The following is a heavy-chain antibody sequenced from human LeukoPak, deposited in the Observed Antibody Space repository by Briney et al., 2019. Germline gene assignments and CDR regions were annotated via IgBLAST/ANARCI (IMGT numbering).Heavy chain of an antibody. V-gene: IGHV3-11*01. J-gene: IGHJ6*03. CDR2: IGTRDSTK. CDR3: ARATNWGFPLHMDV. CDR1: GFTFTDYY. D-gene: IGHD7-27*01. Sequence: GGSLRLSCAASGFTFTDYYMSWLRQAPGKGLEWVSFIGTRDSTKYYADSVKGRFTVSRDNAENSLYLQMNSLTAEDTAVYYCARATNWGFPLHMDVWGTGNPVTVSS.